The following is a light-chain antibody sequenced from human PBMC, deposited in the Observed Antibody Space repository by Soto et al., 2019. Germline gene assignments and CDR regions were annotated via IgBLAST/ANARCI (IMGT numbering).Light chain of an antibody. V-gene: IGKV1-5*03. J-gene: IGKJ1*01. Sequence: IQITQSPSTLSASLGDRVTITCRASQSISSWLAWYQQKPGKAPKLLIRKASTLESGVPSRFSGSASGTEFTLTISSLQPDDFATYYCQHYNSYRTFGQGTKVEI. CDR1: QSISSW. CDR2: KAS. CDR3: QHYNSYRT.